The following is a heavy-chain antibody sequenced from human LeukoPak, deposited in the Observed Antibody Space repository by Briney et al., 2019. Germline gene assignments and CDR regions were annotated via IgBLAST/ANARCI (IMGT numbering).Heavy chain of an antibody. D-gene: IGHD6-13*01. CDR2: IRNDGSTK. CDR1: GFTFSSFG. CDR3: AKDINSGGSSWFYFDY. Sequence: GGSLRLSCAASGFTFSSFGMYWVRQAPGKGLEWVAFIRNDGSTKYYADSVKGRFTISRDNAKNSLYLQMNSLRAEDTALYYCAKDINSGGSSWFYFDYWGQGTLVTVSS. J-gene: IGHJ4*02. V-gene: IGHV3-30*02.